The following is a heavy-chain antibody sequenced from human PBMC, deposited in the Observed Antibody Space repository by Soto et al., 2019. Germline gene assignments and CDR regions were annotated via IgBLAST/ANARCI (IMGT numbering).Heavy chain of an antibody. V-gene: IGHV4-31*03. J-gene: IGHJ6*02. CDR2: TYYSGTT. D-gene: IGHD3-3*01. CDR1: GGSISSGGYY. CDR3: ARPSSISISAVLKYYSYYYDMDV. Sequence: QVQLQESGPGLVKPSQTLSLTCTVSGGSISSGGYYWSWIRQHPGKGLEWIGYTYYSGTTYYNPSFKSRVSISAELSRNQFSVKRSSVTAANTAVYYCARPSSISISAVLKYYSYYYDMDVGGQGTTVTSP.